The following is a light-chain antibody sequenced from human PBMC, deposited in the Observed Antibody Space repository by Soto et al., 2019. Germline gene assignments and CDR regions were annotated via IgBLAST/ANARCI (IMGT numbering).Light chain of an antibody. CDR1: SSDVGGYNY. J-gene: IGLJ1*01. V-gene: IGLV2-14*01. CDR2: DVS. Sequence: QSVLTQPASVSGSPGQSITISCTGTSSDVGGYNYVSWYQQHPGKAPKLMIYDVSNWPSGVSNRFSGSKSGNTASLTISGLQAEDEADYYCSSYTNSSPFVFGTGTKLTGL. CDR3: SSYTNSSPFV.